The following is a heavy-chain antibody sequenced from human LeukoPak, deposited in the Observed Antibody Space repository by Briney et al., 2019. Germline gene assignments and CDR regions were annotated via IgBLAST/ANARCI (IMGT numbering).Heavy chain of an antibody. CDR1: RFIYSVCK. CDR2: FRSEGSNEGTVI. D-gene: IGHD2-8*02. Sequence: GGSLRLFCRGSRFIYSVCKIAWVREGRGAGGKDFVYFRSEGSNEGTVIKYADSVKGRFTISRDDAKRSVCLQMNRLRAEDTAVYFCAGGPQYTGSYPYWGQGTLVTVSS. CDR3: AGGPQYTGSYPY. J-gene: IGHJ4*02. V-gene: IGHV3-48*03.